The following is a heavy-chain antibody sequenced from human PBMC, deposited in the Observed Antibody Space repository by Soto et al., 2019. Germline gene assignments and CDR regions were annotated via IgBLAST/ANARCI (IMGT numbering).Heavy chain of an antibody. V-gene: IGHV1-69*02. CDR1: GGTFNSYT. Sequence: QVQLVQSGAEVKKPGSSVKVSCRASGGTFNSYTLSWVRQAPGQGFEWLGRFIPVLGVTNYAQKFQGRVTLAADKSTSTADMELNNLTSEDTAVYYCASGAAAAGPWYNWFDPWGQGTLVTVSS. CDR3: ASGAAAAGPWYNWFDP. D-gene: IGHD6-13*01. CDR2: FIPVLGVT. J-gene: IGHJ5*02.